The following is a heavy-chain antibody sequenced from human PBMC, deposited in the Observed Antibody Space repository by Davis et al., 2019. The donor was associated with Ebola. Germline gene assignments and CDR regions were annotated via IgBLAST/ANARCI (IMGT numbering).Heavy chain of an antibody. D-gene: IGHD6-19*01. V-gene: IGHV3-74*03. CDR2: INRDGSTT. J-gene: IGHJ4*02. Sequence: GESLKISCAASGFTFSSYWMHWVRQAPGKGLVWVSCINRDGSTTTYADSVKGRFTISRDNAKNTLYLQMNNLRVEDTAVYYCARRAVAGYFDYWGQGTLVTVSS. CDR3: ARRAVAGYFDY. CDR1: GFTFSSYW.